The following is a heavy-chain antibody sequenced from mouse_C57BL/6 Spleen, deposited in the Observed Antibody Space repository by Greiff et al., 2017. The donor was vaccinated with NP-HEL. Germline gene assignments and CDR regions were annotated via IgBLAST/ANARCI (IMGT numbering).Heavy chain of an antibody. CDR3: ASYSSSQRADY. J-gene: IGHJ2*01. Sequence: QVQLQQPGAELVKPGASVKVSCKASGYTFTSYWMHWVKQRPGQGLEWIGRIHPSDSDTNYNQKFKGKATLTVDKSSSTAYMQLSSLTSEDSAVYYCASYSSSQRADYWGQGTTLTVSS. V-gene: IGHV1-74*01. CDR1: GYTFTSYW. CDR2: IHPSDSDT. D-gene: IGHD1-1*01.